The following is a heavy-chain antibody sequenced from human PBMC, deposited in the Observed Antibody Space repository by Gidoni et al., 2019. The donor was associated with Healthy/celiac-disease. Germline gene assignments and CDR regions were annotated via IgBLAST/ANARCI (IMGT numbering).Heavy chain of an antibody. Sequence: QVQLVESGGGVVQPGRSLRLSCAASGFTFSSYGMHWVRQAPGKGLEWVAVIWYDGSNKYYADSVKGRFTISRDNSKNTLYLQMNSLRAEDTAVYYCARDSAVVVITPSFDYWGQGTLVTVSS. D-gene: IGHD3-22*01. CDR2: IWYDGSNK. V-gene: IGHV3-33*01. J-gene: IGHJ4*02. CDR3: ARDSAVVVITPSFDY. CDR1: GFTFSSYG.